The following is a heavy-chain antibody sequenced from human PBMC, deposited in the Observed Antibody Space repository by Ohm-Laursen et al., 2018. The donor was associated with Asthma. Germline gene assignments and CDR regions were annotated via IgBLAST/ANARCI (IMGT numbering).Heavy chain of an antibody. CDR2: ITSYSSTT. V-gene: IGHV3-48*04. CDR1: GFTFSSYS. D-gene: IGHD6-13*01. J-gene: IGHJ6*02. CDR3: AKDIRIAAAGYARYYYGMDV. Sequence: SLRLSCSASGFTFSSYSMNWVRQAPGKGLEWVSYITSYSSTTYYADSVKGRFTISRDNAKNSLYLQMNSLRAEGTALYYCAKDIRIAAAGYARYYYGMDVWGQGTTVTVSS.